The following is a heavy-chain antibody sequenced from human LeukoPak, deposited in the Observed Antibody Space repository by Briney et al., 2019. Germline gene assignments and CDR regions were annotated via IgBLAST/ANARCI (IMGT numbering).Heavy chain of an antibody. Sequence: SETLSLTCTVSGGSISSSSYYWGWIRQPPGKGLEWIGSIYYSGSTYYNPSLKSRVTISVGTSKNQFSLKLSSVTAADTAVYYCARHKMGPRIAAAGTFDYWGQGTLVTVSS. CDR2: IYYSGST. J-gene: IGHJ4*02. V-gene: IGHV4-39*01. CDR1: GGSISSSSYY. D-gene: IGHD6-13*01. CDR3: ARHKMGPRIAAAGTFDY.